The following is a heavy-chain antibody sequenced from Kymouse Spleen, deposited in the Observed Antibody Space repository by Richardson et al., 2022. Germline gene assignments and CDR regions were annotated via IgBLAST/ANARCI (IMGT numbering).Heavy chain of an antibody. CDR3: ARESSGWDLYYYYGMDV. CDR1: GGSISSSSYY. D-gene: IGHD6-19*01. CDR2: IYYSGST. V-gene: IGHV4-39*01. Sequence: QLQLQESGPGLVKPSETLSLTCTVSGGSISSSSYYWGWIRQPPGKGLEWIGSIYYSGSTYYNPSLKSRVTISVDTSKNQFSLKLSSVTAADTAVYYCARESSGWDLYYYYGMDVWGQGTTVTVSS. J-gene: IGHJ6*02.